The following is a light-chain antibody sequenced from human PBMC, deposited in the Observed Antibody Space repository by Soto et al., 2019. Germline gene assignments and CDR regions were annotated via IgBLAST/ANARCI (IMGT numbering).Light chain of an antibody. V-gene: IGKV3-20*01. CDR1: QGVXSRY. CDR2: GAS. Sequence: DIVLTQSPGTLSLSPGERATLACRASQGVXSRYVAWHQQKPGQAPGLLXDGASSRATGSPDRLSGSGSGTDFTLTISRLEPEDFAVYYCQQYGSATRTFGQGTKVDIK. J-gene: IGKJ1*01. CDR3: QQYGSATRT.